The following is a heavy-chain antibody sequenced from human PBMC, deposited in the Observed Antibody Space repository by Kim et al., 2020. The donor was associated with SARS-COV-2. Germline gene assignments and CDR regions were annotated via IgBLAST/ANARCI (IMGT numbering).Heavy chain of an antibody. CDR3: ARNAVAGSAEYFQH. V-gene: IGHV5-51*01. CDR2: IYPGKSDA. J-gene: IGHJ1*01. D-gene: IGHD6-19*01. CDR1: GYSFPNYW. Sequence: GESLKISCKGSGYSFPNYWIGWVRQMPGKGLEWMGIIYPGKSDARYHPSFQGQVTISADRSISTAYLQWSSLKASDTAMYYCARNAVAGSAEYFQHWGPGPLVTVSS.